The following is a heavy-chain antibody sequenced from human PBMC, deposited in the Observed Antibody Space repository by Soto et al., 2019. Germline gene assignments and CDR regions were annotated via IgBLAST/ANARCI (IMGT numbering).Heavy chain of an antibody. CDR1: GFTFISYA. CDR2: ISGGTTST. V-gene: IGHV3-23*01. Sequence: PGGSLRLSCAASGFTFISYAMSWVRQAPGEGLEWVSGISGGTTSTYYADSVKGRFTISRDNSKNTLYLQMNSLRAEDTAVYHCAKIGSTSSVGYYYHVMDFWGQGTTVTVS. CDR3: AKIGSTSSVGYYYHVMDF. D-gene: IGHD6-6*01. J-gene: IGHJ6*02.